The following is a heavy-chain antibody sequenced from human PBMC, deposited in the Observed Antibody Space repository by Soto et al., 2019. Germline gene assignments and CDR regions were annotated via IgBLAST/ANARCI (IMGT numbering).Heavy chain of an antibody. J-gene: IGHJ5*02. V-gene: IGHV4-61*01. D-gene: IGHD2-15*01. CDR1: GGCFNSASYY. Sequence: XATLSLTCTVSGGCFNSASYYWSWIRQPPGKGLEWIGYVYYSGSTNYNPSLKSRVTISVDTSKDQFSLKLSSVTAADTAVYYCARVAGTLSNWFDPWGQRILVTVSS. CDR2: VYYSGST. CDR3: ARVAGTLSNWFDP.